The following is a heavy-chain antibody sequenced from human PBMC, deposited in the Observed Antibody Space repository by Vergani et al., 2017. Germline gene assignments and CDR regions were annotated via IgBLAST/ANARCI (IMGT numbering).Heavy chain of an antibody. CDR2: IYYSGST. V-gene: IGHV4-30-4*08. D-gene: IGHD3-16*02. J-gene: IGHJ4*02. CDR3: ASLTRLYPYYFDY. Sequence: QVQLQESGPGLVKPSQTLSLTCTVSGGSISSGDYYWSWIRQPPGKGLEWIGYIYYSGSTYYHPSLKSRVTISVDTSKNQFSLKLSSVTTADTAVYYCASLTRLYPYYFDYWGQGTLVTVSS. CDR1: GGSISSGDYY.